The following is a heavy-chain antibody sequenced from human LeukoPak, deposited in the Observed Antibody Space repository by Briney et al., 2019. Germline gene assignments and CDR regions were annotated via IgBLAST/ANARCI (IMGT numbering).Heavy chain of an antibody. CDR3: ARERSYCSGGSCYPRLDY. CDR2: INHSGST. Sequence: SETLSLTCAVYGGSFSGYYWSWIRQPPGKGLEWIGEINHSGSTNYNPSLKSRVTMSVDTSKNQFSLKLSSVTAADTAVYNCARERSYCSGGSCYPRLDYWGQGTLVTVSS. J-gene: IGHJ4*02. V-gene: IGHV4-34*01. D-gene: IGHD2-15*01. CDR1: GGSFSGYY.